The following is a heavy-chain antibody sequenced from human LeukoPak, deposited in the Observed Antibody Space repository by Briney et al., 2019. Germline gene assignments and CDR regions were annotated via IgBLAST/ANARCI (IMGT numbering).Heavy chain of an antibody. CDR3: AKDTEEMATIGYFDY. CDR1: GFTFDDYA. Sequence: GRSLRLSCAASGFTFDDYAMHWVRQAPGKGLEWVSGISWNSGSIGYADSVKGRFTISRDNAKNSLYLQMNSLRAEDTASYYCAKDTEEMATIGYFDYWGQGTLVTVSS. J-gene: IGHJ4*02. V-gene: IGHV3-9*01. D-gene: IGHD5-24*01. CDR2: ISWNSGSI.